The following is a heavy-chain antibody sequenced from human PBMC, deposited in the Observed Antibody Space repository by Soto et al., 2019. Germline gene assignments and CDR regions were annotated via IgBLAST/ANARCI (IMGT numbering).Heavy chain of an antibody. J-gene: IGHJ4*02. CDR2: INHSGST. V-gene: IGHV4-34*01. D-gene: IGHD5-12*01. CDR1: GGSFSGYS. Sequence: PSETLSLTCGVYGGSFSGYSWSWIRQPPGKGLEWIGEINHSGSTNYNPSLKSRVTISLDTSKNQFSLRLTSLTAADTAVYFCARAPQIVAMGRPFDYWGQGILVTVSS. CDR3: ARAPQIVAMGRPFDY.